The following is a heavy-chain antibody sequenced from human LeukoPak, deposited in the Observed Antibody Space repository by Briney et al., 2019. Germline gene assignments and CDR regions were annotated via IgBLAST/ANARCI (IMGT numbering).Heavy chain of an antibody. Sequence: GGSLRLSCAVSGFTVSSNHMSWVRQAPGKGLEWVSVISGSGGSTYYAVSVKGRFTISRDNSKNTLYLQMNSLRAEDTAVYYCAKTYYFGRNYYDSSGYYFDYWGQGTLVTVSS. D-gene: IGHD3-22*01. CDR2: ISGSGGST. CDR1: GFTVSSNH. J-gene: IGHJ4*02. CDR3: AKTYYFGRNYYDSSGYYFDY. V-gene: IGHV3-23*01.